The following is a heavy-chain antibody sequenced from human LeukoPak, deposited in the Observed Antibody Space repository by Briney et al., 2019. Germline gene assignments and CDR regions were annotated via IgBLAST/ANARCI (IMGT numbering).Heavy chain of an antibody. V-gene: IGHV3-74*01. J-gene: IGHJ5*02. CDR2: INPDATII. CDR3: AKDLSWNTADR. CDR1: GFTYTNYW. Sequence: GGSLRLSCVASGFTYTNYWMHWFRQVSGKGPVWVSRINPDATIIGYADFVKGRFTISRDNAKNLLFLHMRGLRVDDTALYYCAKDLSWNTADRWGQGTLVTVSS. D-gene: IGHD1/OR15-1a*01.